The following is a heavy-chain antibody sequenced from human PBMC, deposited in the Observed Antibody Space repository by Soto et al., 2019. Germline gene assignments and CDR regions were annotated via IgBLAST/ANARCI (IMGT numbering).Heavy chain of an antibody. V-gene: IGHV3-7*01. D-gene: IGHD4-17*01. J-gene: IGHJ4*02. CDR3: ARERIDYGDYVGYYFDY. Sequence: GGSLRLSCAASGFTFSSYWMSWVRQAPGKGLEWVANIKQDGSEKYYVDSVKGRFTISRDNAKNSLYLQMNSLRAEDTAVYYCARERIDYGDYVGYYFDYWGQGTLVTVSS. CDR1: GFTFSSYW. CDR2: IKQDGSEK.